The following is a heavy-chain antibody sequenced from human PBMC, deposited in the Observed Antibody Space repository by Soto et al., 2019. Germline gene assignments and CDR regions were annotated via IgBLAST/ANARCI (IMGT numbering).Heavy chain of an antibody. Sequence: GGSLRLSCVASGFMFNNYGIHWVRQAPGKGLDWVAAISFDGTQKHFADSIRGRFTIFRDSPRNTVYLQMNRLTVEDTSVYHCARGRNVKDCGGDCYYGSFDYWGQGTLVTVSS. CDR1: GFMFNNYG. J-gene: IGHJ4*02. CDR3: ARGRNVKDCGGDCYYGSFDY. D-gene: IGHD2-21*02. CDR2: ISFDGTQK. V-gene: IGHV3-33*05.